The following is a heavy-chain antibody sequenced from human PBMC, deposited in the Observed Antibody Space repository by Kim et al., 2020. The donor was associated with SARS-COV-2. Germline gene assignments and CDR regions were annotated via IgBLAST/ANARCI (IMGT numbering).Heavy chain of an antibody. CDR2: VYYSGIT. CDR3: ARLDLSIDQDNYGLDV. Sequence: SETLSLTCTVSGGSVNSPSHYWAWIRQPPGKGLEWIGTVYYSGITYYIPSLSDRVTMSVDSSKNQFSLTLSFVTAADTAVYFCARLDLSIDQDNYGLDV. CDR1: GGSVNSPSHY. V-gene: IGHV4-39*01. J-gene: IGHJ6*01. D-gene: IGHD2-15*01.